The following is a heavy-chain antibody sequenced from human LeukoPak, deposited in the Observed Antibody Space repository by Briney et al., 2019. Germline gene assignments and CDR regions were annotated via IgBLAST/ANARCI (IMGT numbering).Heavy chain of an antibody. CDR1: GGSISSYY. CDR3: ARDLGIAAAGDAFDI. D-gene: IGHD6-13*01. CDR2: IYYSGST. Sequence: PSETLSLTCTVSGGSISSYYWSWIRQPPGKGLEWIGYIYYSGSTDYNPSLKSRVTISVDTSKNQFSLKLSSVTAADTAVYYCARDLGIAAAGDAFDIWGRGTMVTVSS. V-gene: IGHV4-59*01. J-gene: IGHJ3*02.